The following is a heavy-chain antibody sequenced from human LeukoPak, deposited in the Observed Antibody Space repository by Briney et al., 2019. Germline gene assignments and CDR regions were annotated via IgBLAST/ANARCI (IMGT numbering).Heavy chain of an antibody. J-gene: IGHJ4*02. CDR3: AHSRGFYEISPFDY. Sequence: TLSLTCTVSGGSISSYYWSWIRQPPGKALEWLALIYWNDDKRYSPSLKSRLTITKDTSKNQVVLTMTNMDPVDTATYYCAHSRGFYEISPFDYWGQGTLVTVSS. CDR2: IYWNDDK. D-gene: IGHD3-16*01. CDR1: GGSISSYYW. V-gene: IGHV2-5*01.